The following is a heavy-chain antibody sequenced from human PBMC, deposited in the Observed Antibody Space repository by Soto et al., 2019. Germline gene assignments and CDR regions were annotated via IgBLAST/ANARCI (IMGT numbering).Heavy chain of an antibody. CDR2: INSDGSTT. V-gene: IGHV3-74*01. CDR1: GFTFSIYW. CDR3: PRATVAGSVHFRW. Sequence: GGSLRLSCAASGFTFSIYWMHWVRQAPGKGLVWVSRINSDGSTTSYADSVKGRFTISRDKAKNTLYLQMNSLRAEDTAVYYCPRATVAGSVHFRWWGQRALIT. D-gene: IGHD6-19*01. J-gene: IGHJ1*01.